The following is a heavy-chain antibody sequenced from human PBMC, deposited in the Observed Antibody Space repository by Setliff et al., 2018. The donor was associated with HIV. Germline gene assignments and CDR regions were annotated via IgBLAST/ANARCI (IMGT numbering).Heavy chain of an antibody. CDR2: ISSSGSTI. CDR3: ARDRSSGWYYYYYGMDV. V-gene: IGHV3-48*04. CDR1: GYSFTSYW. D-gene: IGHD6-19*01. J-gene: IGHJ6*02. Sequence: PGESLKISCKGSGYSFTSYWIGWVRQMPGKGLEWVSYISSSGSTIYYADSVKGRFTISRDNAKNSLYLQMNSLRAEDTAVYYCARDRSSGWYYYYYGMDVWGQGTTVTVSS.